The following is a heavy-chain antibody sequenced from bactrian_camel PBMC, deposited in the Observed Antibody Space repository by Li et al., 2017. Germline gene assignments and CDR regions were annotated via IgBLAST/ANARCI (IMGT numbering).Heavy chain of an antibody. Sequence: HVQLVESGGGSVQAGGSLRLSCLYNHRGNCMGWFRQAPGKEREGVAAIDSDGSTSYADSVKGRFTISKDTAKNTLYLQMNSLKAEDTATYYCAAGASSGYCNAGRPFWSFRGKGTQVTVS. J-gene: IGHJ4*01. CDR1: NHRGNC. CDR2: IDSDGST. CDR3: AAGASSGYCNAGRPFWSF. D-gene: IGHD1*01. V-gene: IGHV3S53*01.